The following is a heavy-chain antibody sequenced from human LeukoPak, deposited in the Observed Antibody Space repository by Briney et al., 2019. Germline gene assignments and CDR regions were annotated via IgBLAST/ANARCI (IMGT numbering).Heavy chain of an antibody. D-gene: IGHD2-21*01. CDR3: VSDIPPPPACGFDY. CDR1: GFTFSSAW. J-gene: IGHJ4*02. V-gene: IGHV3-15*01. CDR2: IKAKADGGTT. Sequence: PGGSLRLSCEASGFTFSSAWMSWVRQVPGKGLEWVGRIKAKADGGTTDYAAYVKNRFTISRDDSRNTVYLQMNSLKIEDTAVYYCVSDIPPPPACGFDYWGQGTLVTVSS.